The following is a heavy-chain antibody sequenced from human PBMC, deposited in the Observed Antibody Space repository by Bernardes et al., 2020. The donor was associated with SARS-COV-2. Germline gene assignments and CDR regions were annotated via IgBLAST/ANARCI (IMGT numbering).Heavy chain of an antibody. CDR3: ARCPLLYCSGGSCYSDPDYGMDV. D-gene: IGHD2-15*01. CDR1: GGSISSYY. CDR2: IYTSGST. Sequence: SETLSLTCTVFGGSISSYYWSWIRQPAGKGLEWIGRIYTSGSTNYNPSLKSRVTMSVDTSKNQFSLKLSSVTAADTAVYYCARCPLLYCSGGSCYSDPDYGMDVWGQGTTVTVSS. V-gene: IGHV4-4*07. J-gene: IGHJ6*02.